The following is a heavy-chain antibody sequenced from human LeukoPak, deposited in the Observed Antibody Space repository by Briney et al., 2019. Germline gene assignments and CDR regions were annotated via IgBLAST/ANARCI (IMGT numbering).Heavy chain of an antibody. V-gene: IGHV3-21*01. Sequence: GGSLRLSCIASRFPLNSYWMSWVRQAPGKGLEWVSSISKGSSYIYYADSVKGRFTLSRDNAKNSLYLQMNSLRAEDTAIYYCTKDWGTTGPYDYWGQGTLVTVSS. D-gene: IGHD2-2*01. CDR1: RFPLNSYW. CDR3: TKDWGTTGPYDY. CDR2: ISKGSSYI. J-gene: IGHJ4*02.